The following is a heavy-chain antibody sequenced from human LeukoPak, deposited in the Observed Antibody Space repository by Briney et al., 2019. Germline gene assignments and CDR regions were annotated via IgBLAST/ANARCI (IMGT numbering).Heavy chain of an antibody. Sequence: GGSLRLSCAASGFTFSSYAMSWVRQAPGKGLEWVSAISGSGGSTYYADSVKGRFTISRDNSKNTLYLQMNSLRAEDTALYYCARTLGGSYESDYWGQGTLVTVSS. V-gene: IGHV3-23*01. CDR2: ISGSGGST. D-gene: IGHD1-26*01. CDR1: GFTFSSYA. J-gene: IGHJ4*02. CDR3: ARTLGGSYESDY.